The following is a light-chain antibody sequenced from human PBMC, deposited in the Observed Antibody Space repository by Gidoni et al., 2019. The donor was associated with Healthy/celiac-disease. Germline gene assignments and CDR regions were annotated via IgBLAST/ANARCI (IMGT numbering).Light chain of an antibody. CDR3: QQYNSYSQA. V-gene: IGKV1-5*03. Sequence: DIQMTQSPSTLSASVGDRVNITCRASQSISSWLAWYQQKPGKAPKLLIYKASSLESGVTSRFSGSGSGTEFTLTISSLQPDDFATYYCQQYNSYSQAFGGGTKVEIK. CDR1: QSISSW. CDR2: KAS. J-gene: IGKJ4*01.